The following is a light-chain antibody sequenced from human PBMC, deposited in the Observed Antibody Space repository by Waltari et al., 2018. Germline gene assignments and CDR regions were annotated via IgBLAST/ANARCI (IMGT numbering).Light chain of an antibody. CDR1: SSNIGSNT. CDR2: SNT. Sequence: QSVLTQPHSASGTPGQRVPISCAGSSSNIGSNTVNWYQQLPGTAPKLLIYSNTQRPSGVPDRFSGSKSGTSASLAISGLQSEDEADYYCAAWDDSLNVWVFGGGTKLTVL. V-gene: IGLV1-44*01. J-gene: IGLJ3*02. CDR3: AAWDDSLNVWV.